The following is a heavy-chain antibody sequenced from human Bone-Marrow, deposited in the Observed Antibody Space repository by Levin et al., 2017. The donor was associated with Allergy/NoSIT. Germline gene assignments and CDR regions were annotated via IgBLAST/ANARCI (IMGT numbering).Heavy chain of an antibody. CDR3: ARGNYYDSSGYFDY. V-gene: IGHV4-39*07. J-gene: IGHJ4*02. D-gene: IGHD3-22*01. CDR2: IYYSGST. CDR1: GGSISSSSYY. Sequence: PSETLSLTCTVSGGSISSSSYYWGWIRQPPGKGLEWIGSIYYSGSTYYNPSLKSRVTISVDTSKNQFSLKLSSVTAAETAVYYCARGNYYDSSGYFDYWGQGTLVTVSS.